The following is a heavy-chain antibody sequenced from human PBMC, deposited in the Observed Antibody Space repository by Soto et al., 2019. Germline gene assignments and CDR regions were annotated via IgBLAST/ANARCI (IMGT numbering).Heavy chain of an antibody. D-gene: IGHD2-15*01. Sequence: EVQLVQSGAEVKKPGESLKIYCKASGYIFTTYWIAWVRQMPGRGLEWMGIIYPGDSDIRYSPSFEGQVSISADKSANTAYLQWSSLRASDSAIYYCARHVDGAPGIGMDVWGQGTTVAVS. CDR3: ARHVDGAPGIGMDV. CDR2: IYPGDSDI. CDR1: GYIFTTYW. J-gene: IGHJ6*02. V-gene: IGHV5-51*01.